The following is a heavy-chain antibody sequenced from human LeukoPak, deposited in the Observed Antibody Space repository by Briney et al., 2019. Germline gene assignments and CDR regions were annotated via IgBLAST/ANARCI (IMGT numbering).Heavy chain of an antibody. Sequence: ASVKVSRKASGYTFTSYGITWVRQAPGQGLEWMGWISAYNGNTNYPQKLQGRVTMTTDTSTSTAYMELRSLRSDDTAVYYCARDRLWFGESLLDYWGQGTLVTVSS. V-gene: IGHV1-18*01. CDR1: GYTFTSYG. CDR2: ISAYNGNT. D-gene: IGHD3-10*01. J-gene: IGHJ4*02. CDR3: ARDRLWFGESLLDY.